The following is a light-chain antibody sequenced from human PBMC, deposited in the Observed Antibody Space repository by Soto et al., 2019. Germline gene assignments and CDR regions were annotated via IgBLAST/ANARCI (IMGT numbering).Light chain of an antibody. CDR3: QQYKSYSTT. V-gene: IGKV1-5*01. J-gene: IGKJ1*01. Sequence: DIQMTQSPATLSASVGDRVTITCRASQSISSWLAWYQQKPGKAPKLLIYDAFSLGSGVPSKFSGSGSGTEFTLTLSSLQPDDFATYYSQQYKSYSTTFGQGTKVEIK. CDR2: DAF. CDR1: QSISSW.